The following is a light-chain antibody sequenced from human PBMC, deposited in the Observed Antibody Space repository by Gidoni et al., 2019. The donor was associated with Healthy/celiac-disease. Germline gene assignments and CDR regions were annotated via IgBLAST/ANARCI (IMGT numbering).Light chain of an antibody. CDR3: RSYDSSRGGWVV. CDR2: GNS. J-gene: IGLJ2*01. V-gene: IGLV1-40*01. Sequence: SVPTQPPSVSAAPGQRVTNSCTGSSSNNGAGYYVHWYQQHPETAPKLPIHGNSNRPSGVTDRFSGSTSGATASLAITGLEAEDEADYYCRSYDSSRGGWVVFGGGTKLTVL. CDR1: SSNNGAGYY.